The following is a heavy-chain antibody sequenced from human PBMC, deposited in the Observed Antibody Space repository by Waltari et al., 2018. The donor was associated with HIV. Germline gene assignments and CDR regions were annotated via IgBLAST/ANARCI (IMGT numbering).Heavy chain of an antibody. D-gene: IGHD3-22*01. CDR3: ARHFDYYDSSGYIDY. CDR2: IHYSGSH. V-gene: IGHV4-39*01. Sequence: QLQLQESGPGLVKPSETLSLTCTVSGGSISSSSYDWGWIRQPQGKGLEWIGGIHYSGSHYATPSLRRRVTIAVDTSKNQFSLKRSSVTAADTAVYYCARHFDYYDSSGYIDYWGQGTLVTVSS. J-gene: IGHJ4*02. CDR1: GGSISSSSYD.